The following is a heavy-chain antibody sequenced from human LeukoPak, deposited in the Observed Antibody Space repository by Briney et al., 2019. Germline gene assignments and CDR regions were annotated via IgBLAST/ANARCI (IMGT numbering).Heavy chain of an antibody. CDR3: ARETGYSSGRKRRPHMDV. Sequence: PSQTLSLTCTVSGGSISSGGYYWSWIRQPPGKGLEWIGEINHSGSTNYNPSLKSRVTISVDTSKNQFSLKLSSVTAADTAVYYCARETGYSSGRKRRPHMDVWGKGTTVTVSS. CDR2: INHSGST. D-gene: IGHD6-19*01. J-gene: IGHJ6*04. CDR1: GGSISSGGYY. V-gene: IGHV4-30-2*01.